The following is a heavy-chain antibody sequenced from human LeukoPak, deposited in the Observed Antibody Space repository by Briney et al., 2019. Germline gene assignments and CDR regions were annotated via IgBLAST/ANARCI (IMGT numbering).Heavy chain of an antibody. CDR3: ALVVYYYGSGSYSPFDY. V-gene: IGHV3-30*03. Sequence: GGSLRLSCAASGFIFSSYGMHWVRQAPGKGLEWVAVISSDGSNKHYADSVKGRFTISRDNSKNTLYLQMNSLRAEDTAVYYCALVVYYYGSGSYSPFDYWGQGTLVTVSS. CDR2: ISSDGSNK. CDR1: GFIFSSYG. D-gene: IGHD3-10*01. J-gene: IGHJ4*02.